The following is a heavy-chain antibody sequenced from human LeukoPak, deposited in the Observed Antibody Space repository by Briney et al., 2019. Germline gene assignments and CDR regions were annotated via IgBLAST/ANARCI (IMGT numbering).Heavy chain of an antibody. D-gene: IGHD3-3*01. V-gene: IGHV1-8*03. J-gene: IGHJ6*03. CDR2: MNPNSGNT. CDR3: ARGRNDAVWFGVLYMDV. CDR1: GYTFTSYD. Sequence: GASVKVSCKASGYTFTSYDINWVRQATGQGLEWMGWMNPNSGNTGYAQKFQGRVTITRNTSISTAYMELSSLRSEDTAVYYCARGRNDAVWFGVLYMDVWGKGTTVTVSS.